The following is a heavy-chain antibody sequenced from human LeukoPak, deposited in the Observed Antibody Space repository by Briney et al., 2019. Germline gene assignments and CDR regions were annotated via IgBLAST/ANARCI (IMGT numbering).Heavy chain of an antibody. V-gene: IGHV3-15*01. Sequence: GGSLRLSCAASGFTFSNAWMSWVRQAPGKGLEWVGRIKSKTDGGTTDYAAPVKSRFTISRDDSKNTLYLQMNSLKTEDTAVYYCWAGGVSSGESYYYYGMDVWGQGTTVTVSS. J-gene: IGHJ6*02. CDR2: IKSKTDGGTT. CDR1: GFTFSNAW. CDR3: WAGGVSSGESYYYYGMDV. D-gene: IGHD6-25*01.